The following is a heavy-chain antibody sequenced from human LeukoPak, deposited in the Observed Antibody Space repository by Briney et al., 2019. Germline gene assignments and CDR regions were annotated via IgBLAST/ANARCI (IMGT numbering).Heavy chain of an antibody. CDR1: GYTFTGYY. V-gene: IGHV1-2*02. CDR3: ARPMYSGSYRFDY. Sequence: ASVKVSCKASGYTFTGYYMHWVRQAPGQGLEWMGWINPNSGGTNYAQKFQGRVTMTGDTSISTAYMELSRLRSDDTAVYYCARPMYSGSYRFDYWGQGTLVTVSS. J-gene: IGHJ4*02. CDR2: INPNSGGT. D-gene: IGHD1-26*01.